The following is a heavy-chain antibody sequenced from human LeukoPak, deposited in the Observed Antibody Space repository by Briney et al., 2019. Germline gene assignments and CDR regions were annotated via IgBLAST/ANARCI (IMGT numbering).Heavy chain of an antibody. CDR3: ARDRGSGWQRGAFDI. CDR1: GYTFTSYY. CDR2: ISAYNGNT. J-gene: IGHJ3*02. Sequence: ASVKVSCKASGYTFTSYYMHWVRQAPGQGLEWMGWISAYNGNTNYAQKLQGRVTMTTDTSTSTAYMELRSLRSDDTAVYYCARDRGSGWQRGAFDIWGQGTMVTVSS. V-gene: IGHV1-18*04. D-gene: IGHD6-19*01.